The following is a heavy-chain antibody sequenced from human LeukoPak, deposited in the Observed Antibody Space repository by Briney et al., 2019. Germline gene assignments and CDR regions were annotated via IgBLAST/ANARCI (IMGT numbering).Heavy chain of an antibody. Sequence: GSLRLSCAASGFSFSAYGVHWVRQAPGKGLEWVAAIWYDGSSKDYADSVKGRFTLSRDNSKNTLYLQMNSLTVEDTAVYYCARSQSSSLIDYWGQGTLVTVSS. CDR2: IWYDGSSK. J-gene: IGHJ4*02. CDR3: ARSQSSSLIDY. V-gene: IGHV3-33*01. CDR1: GFSFSAYG. D-gene: IGHD6-13*01.